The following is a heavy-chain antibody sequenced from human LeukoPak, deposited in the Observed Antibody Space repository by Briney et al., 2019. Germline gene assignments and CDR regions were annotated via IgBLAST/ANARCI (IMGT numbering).Heavy chain of an antibody. CDR1: GWSFSGYY. CDR2: INHSGST. D-gene: IGHD3-3*01. J-gene: IGHJ4*02. Sequence: SETLSLTCAVYGWSFSGYYWSWIRQPPGEGLEWIGEINHSGSTNYNPSLKSRVTISVDTSKNQFSLKLSSVTAADTAVYYCARDDFWSGYSDYWGQGTLVTVSS. CDR3: ARDDFWSGYSDY. V-gene: IGHV4-34*01.